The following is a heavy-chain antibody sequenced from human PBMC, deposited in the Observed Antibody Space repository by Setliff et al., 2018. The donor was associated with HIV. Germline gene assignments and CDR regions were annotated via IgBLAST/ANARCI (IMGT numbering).Heavy chain of an antibody. J-gene: IGHJ4*02. CDR1: GFTFSSYG. V-gene: IGHV3-33*06. Sequence: GGSLRLSCAASGFTFSSYGMHWVRQAPGKGLEWVALIWNDGSNNYYTDSVKGRFTISRDNYKKMLYLQMNSMRVEGTAVYYCAKVRYSSSWYHLDYWGQGTLVTVSS. D-gene: IGHD6-13*01. CDR3: AKVRYSSSWYHLDY. CDR2: IWNDGSNN.